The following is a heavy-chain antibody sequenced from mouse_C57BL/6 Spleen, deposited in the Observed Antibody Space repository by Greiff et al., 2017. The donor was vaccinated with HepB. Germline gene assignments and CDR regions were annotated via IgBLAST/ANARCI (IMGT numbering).Heavy chain of an antibody. CDR1: GYTFTSYW. J-gene: IGHJ4*01. CDR2: IDPSDSYT. V-gene: IGHV1-59*01. Sequence: QVQLKQPGAELVRPGTSVKLSCKASGYTFTSYWMHWVKQRPGQGLEWIGVIDPSDSYTNYNQTFKGKATLTVDTASSTAYMQLSSLTSEDSAVDYCARIDGPYYSMDYWGQGTSVTVSS. CDR3: ARIDGPYYSMDY. D-gene: IGHD2-3*01.